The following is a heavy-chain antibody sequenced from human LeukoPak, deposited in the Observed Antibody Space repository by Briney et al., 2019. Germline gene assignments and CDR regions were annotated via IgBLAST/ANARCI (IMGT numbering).Heavy chain of an antibody. CDR3: AREWFGEYPGRRDFDC. CDR2: IWYDGSNK. V-gene: IGHV3-33*01. D-gene: IGHD3-10*01. J-gene: IGHJ4*02. Sequence: GRSLRLSCSASGFTISRYGMHWVRQAPGKGLEWVALIWYDGSNKYYVDSVKGRFTISRDNSKNTLYLQMNSLRAEDTAIYYCAREWFGEYPGRRDFDCWGQGTQVTVSS. CDR1: GFTISRYG.